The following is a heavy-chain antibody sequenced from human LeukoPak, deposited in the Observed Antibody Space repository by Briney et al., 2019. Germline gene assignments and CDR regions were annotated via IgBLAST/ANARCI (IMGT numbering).Heavy chain of an antibody. Sequence: PSETLSLTCTVSGGSISSYYWSWIRQPPGKGLEWIGYIYYSGSTNYNPSLKSRVTISVDTSKNQFSLKLSSVTAADTAVYYCARGGSYGDWTGYFDYWGQGTLVSVSS. CDR1: GGSISSYY. CDR3: ARGGSYGDWTGYFDY. J-gene: IGHJ4*02. V-gene: IGHV4-59*01. CDR2: IYYSGST. D-gene: IGHD4-17*01.